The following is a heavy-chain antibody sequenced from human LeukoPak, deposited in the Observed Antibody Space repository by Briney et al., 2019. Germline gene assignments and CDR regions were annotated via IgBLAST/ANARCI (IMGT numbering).Heavy chain of an antibody. Sequence: PGGSLRLSCAASGLTFSSYSMNWVRQAPGKGLEWVSYISSGATMIYYADSVKGRFTISRDNAKNSLYLQMNSLRDEDTAVYYCARGNQDTPATMPFDYWGQGTPATVSS. D-gene: IGHD2-2*01. CDR3: ARGNQDTPATMPFDY. J-gene: IGHJ4*02. CDR2: ISSGATMI. CDR1: GLTFSSYS. V-gene: IGHV3-48*02.